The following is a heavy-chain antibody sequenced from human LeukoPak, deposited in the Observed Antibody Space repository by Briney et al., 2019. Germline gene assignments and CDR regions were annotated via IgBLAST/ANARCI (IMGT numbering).Heavy chain of an antibody. CDR1: GGTISSYA. CDR3: ARDYSGAGVPFDY. J-gene: IGHJ4*02. Sequence: GASVKVSCKASGGTISSYAISWVRQAPGQGLKWMGGIIPIFGTANYAQKFQGRVAITADESTSTAYMELSSLRSEDTAVYYCARDYSGAGVPFDYWGQGTLVTVSS. D-gene: IGHD3-10*01. CDR2: IIPIFGTA. V-gene: IGHV1-69*13.